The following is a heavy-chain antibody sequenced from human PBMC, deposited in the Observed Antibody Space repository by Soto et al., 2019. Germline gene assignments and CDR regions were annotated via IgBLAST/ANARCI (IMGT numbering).Heavy chain of an antibody. Sequence: QVQLVESGGGVVQPGRSLRLSCAASGFTFSIYAIHWVRQAPGKGLEWVALISYDGGNKYYADSVKGRFTISRDNSKNPLYLQMNSLRPEDTAVYYCAREGGYCSGGSCYPNGFDYWGQGTLVTVSS. CDR1: GFTFSIYA. D-gene: IGHD2-15*01. CDR2: ISYDGGNK. J-gene: IGHJ4*02. V-gene: IGHV3-30-3*01. CDR3: AREGGYCSGGSCYPNGFDY.